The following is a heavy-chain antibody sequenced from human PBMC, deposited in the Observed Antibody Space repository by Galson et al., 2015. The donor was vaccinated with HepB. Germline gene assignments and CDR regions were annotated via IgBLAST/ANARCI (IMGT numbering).Heavy chain of an antibody. CDR1: GFSLSTSGMC. D-gene: IGHD4-23*01. V-gene: IGHV2-70*01. J-gene: IGHJ6*02. CDR3: ARFQVVTLGYRNYYGMDV. CDR2: IDWDDGK. Sequence: PALVKPTQTLTLTCTFSGFSLSTSGMCVSWIRQPPGKALEWLALIDWDDGKYYSTSLKTRLTISKDTSKNQVVLTMTNMDPVDTATYYCARFQVVTLGYRNYYGMDVWGQGTTVTVSS.